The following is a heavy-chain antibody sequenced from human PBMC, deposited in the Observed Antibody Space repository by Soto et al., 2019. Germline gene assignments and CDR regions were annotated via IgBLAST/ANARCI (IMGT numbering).Heavy chain of an antibody. D-gene: IGHD3-10*01. V-gene: IGHV2-5*02. CDR3: AHIEWSTVNPELFSY. CDR1: GFSLSTSGVG. Sequence: SGPTLVNPTQTLTPTCTFSGFSLSTSGVGVGWIRQPPGKALEWLALIYWDDDKRYSPSLKSRLTITKDTSKNQVVLTMTNMDPVDTATYYCAHIEWSTVNPELFSYCGRGTLDTGSS. CDR2: IYWDDDK. J-gene: IGHJ4*02.